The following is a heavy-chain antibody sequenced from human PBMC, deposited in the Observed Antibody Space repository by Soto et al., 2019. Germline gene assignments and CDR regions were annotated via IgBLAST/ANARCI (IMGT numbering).Heavy chain of an antibody. V-gene: IGHV3-11*01. D-gene: IGHD6-13*01. CDR1: GFTFSDYY. CDR2: ISSSGSTI. Sequence: QVQLVESGGGLVKPGGSLRLSCAASGFTFSDYYMSWIRQAPGKGLEWVSYISSSGSTIYYADSVKGRFTISRDNAKNSLYLQMNSLSAEDTAVYYCARDLTFSSSWTNNWFDPWGQGTLVTVSS. CDR3: ARDLTFSSSWTNNWFDP. J-gene: IGHJ5*02.